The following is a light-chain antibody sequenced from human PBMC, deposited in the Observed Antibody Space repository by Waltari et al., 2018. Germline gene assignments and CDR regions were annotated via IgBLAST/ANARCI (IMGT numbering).Light chain of an antibody. V-gene: IGKV1-5*03. CDR2: ETS. Sequence: DIQMTQSPSTLSASVGDRVTITCRASRSVSNWVDWYQQKSGKAPKLLIYETSSLRSGVPSRFSGSGSETEFTLTITSLQPDDFATYYCQQYNDYATWAFGQGTKVEVK. CDR3: QQYNDYATWA. CDR1: RSVSNW. J-gene: IGKJ1*01.